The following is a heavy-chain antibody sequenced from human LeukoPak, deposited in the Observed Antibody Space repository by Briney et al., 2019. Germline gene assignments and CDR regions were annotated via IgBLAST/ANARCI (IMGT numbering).Heavy chain of an antibody. D-gene: IGHD3-22*01. CDR1: GGSISSNSYY. Sequence: SQTLSLTCTVSGGSISSNSYYWGWIRQPPGKGLEWIGSIYYSGSTYYNPSLKSRVTISVDTSKNQFSLKLSSVTAADTAVYYCARGRRDYYDSSGYHTFDYWGQGTLVTVSS. CDR3: ARGRRDYYDSSGYHTFDY. CDR2: IYYSGST. J-gene: IGHJ4*02. V-gene: IGHV4-39*07.